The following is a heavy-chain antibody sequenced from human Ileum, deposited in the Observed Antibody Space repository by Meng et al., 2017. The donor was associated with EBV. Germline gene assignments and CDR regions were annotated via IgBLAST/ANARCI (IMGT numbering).Heavy chain of an antibody. CDR3: ARPFYNWNDVGGGIDP. V-gene: IGHV3-21*01. CDR2: ISRSSDYI. J-gene: IGHJ5*02. CDR1: GFTFSDYG. D-gene: IGHD1-20*01. Sequence: EVQLVESGGXLVKPGXSLRLRXTXPGFTFSDYGMNWVRQAPGKGLEWVSSISRSSDYIYYADSVKGRFTVSRDNAKNSLYLQMNSLRAEDTAIYYCARPFYNWNDVGGGIDPWCQGTLVTVSS.